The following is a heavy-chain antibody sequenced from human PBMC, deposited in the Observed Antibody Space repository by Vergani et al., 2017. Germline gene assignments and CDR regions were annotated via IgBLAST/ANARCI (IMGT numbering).Heavy chain of an antibody. Sequence: QVQLQESGPGLVKPSQTLSLTCTVSGGSINSHNYYWSWIRQPAGKGLEWIGRIHTSGSTNYNPSLKSRVTMSEDTSKNQFSLNLTSLTAADTAVYFCARGSCLGGSCYKPLFYYWGQGILVTVSS. V-gene: IGHV4-61*02. CDR3: ARGSCLGGSCYKPLFYY. CDR2: IHTSGST. D-gene: IGHD2-15*01. CDR1: GGSINSHNYY. J-gene: IGHJ4*02.